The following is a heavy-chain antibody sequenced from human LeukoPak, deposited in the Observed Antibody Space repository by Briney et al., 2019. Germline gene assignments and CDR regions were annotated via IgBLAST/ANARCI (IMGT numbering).Heavy chain of an antibody. CDR3: ARDLDSSSNYYYGMDV. J-gene: IGHJ6*02. D-gene: IGHD6-6*01. CDR1: GFTVSSNY. V-gene: IGHV3-53*01. Sequence: PGGSLRLSCAASGFTVSSNYMSWVRQAPGKGLEWVSVIYSGGSTYYADSVKGRFTISRDNSKNTLYLQMNSLRAEDTAVYYCARDLDSSSNYYYGMDVWGQGTTVTVSS. CDR2: IYSGGST.